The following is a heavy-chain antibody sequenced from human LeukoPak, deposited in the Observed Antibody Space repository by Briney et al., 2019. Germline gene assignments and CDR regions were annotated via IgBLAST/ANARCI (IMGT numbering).Heavy chain of an antibody. D-gene: IGHD3-22*01. Sequence: SETLSLTCTVSGGSISSSSYYWGWIRQPPGKGLEWIGSIYYSGSTYYNPSLKGRVTISVDRSKNQFSLKLSSVTAADTAVYYCARTYYYDSSGYFDYWGQGTLVTVSS. CDR3: ARTYYYDSSGYFDY. CDR1: GGSISSSSYY. J-gene: IGHJ4*02. V-gene: IGHV4-39*07. CDR2: IYYSGST.